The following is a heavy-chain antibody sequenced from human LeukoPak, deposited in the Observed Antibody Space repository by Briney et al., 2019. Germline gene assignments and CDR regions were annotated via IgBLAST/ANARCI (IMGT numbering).Heavy chain of an antibody. D-gene: IGHD5-24*01. CDR2: IYYSGST. CDR1: GGSISSSRYY. J-gene: IGHJ4*02. CDR3: ARHQGWLQWEY. V-gene: IGHV4-39*07. Sequence: PSETLSLTCTVSGGSISSSRYYWGWIRQPPGKGLEWIGNIYYSGSTSYKPSLKSRLTMSIDTSKNQFSLKLRSVTAADTAVYYCARHQGWLQWEYWGQGTLVTVSS.